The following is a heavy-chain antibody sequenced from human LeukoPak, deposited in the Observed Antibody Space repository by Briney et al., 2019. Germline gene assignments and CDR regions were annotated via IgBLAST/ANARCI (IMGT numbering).Heavy chain of an antibody. CDR1: GFTFSSYA. J-gene: IGHJ4*02. CDR3: AKKSGNLYYFDY. CDR2: ISGSGVST. D-gene: IGHD1-14*01. Sequence: GGSLRLSCAASGFTFSSYAMSWVRRAPGKGLEWVLAISGSGVSTYYADSVKGRFTISRDDSQNPLALQMNSLRAEDTAVYYCAKKSGNLYYFDYWGQGTLVTVSS. V-gene: IGHV3-23*01.